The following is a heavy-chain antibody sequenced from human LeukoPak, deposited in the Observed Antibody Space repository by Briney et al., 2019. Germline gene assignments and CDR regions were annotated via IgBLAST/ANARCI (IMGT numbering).Heavy chain of an antibody. CDR1: GYTCTSYA. V-gene: IGHV1-3*01. D-gene: IGHD2-15*01. J-gene: IGHJ6*02. CDR2: INAGNGNT. Sequence: ASVKVSCKASGYTCTSYARHWVRQAPGQRLEWRGWINAGNGNTKYSQKFQGRVTITRDTSASTAYMELSSLRSEDTAVYYCARTDCSGGSCYPPWAYGMDVWGQGTTVTVSS. CDR3: ARTDCSGGSCYPPWAYGMDV.